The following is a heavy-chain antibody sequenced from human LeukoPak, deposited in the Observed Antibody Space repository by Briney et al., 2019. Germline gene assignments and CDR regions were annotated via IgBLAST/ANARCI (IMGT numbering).Heavy chain of an antibody. V-gene: IGHV3-33*01. D-gene: IGHD3-22*01. CDR2: IWYDGSNK. CDR3: ARALFNYDSSGLTY. CDR1: GFTFSSYG. Sequence: GGSLRLSCAASGFTFSSYGMHWFRQAPGKGLEWVALIWYDGSNKYYADSVKGRFTISRDNSKNTLYLQMNSLRAEDTAVYYCARALFNYDSSGLTYWGQGTLVTVSS. J-gene: IGHJ4*02.